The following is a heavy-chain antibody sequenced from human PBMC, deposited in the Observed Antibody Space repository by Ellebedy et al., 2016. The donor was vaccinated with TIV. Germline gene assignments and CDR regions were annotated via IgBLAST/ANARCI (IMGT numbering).Heavy chain of an antibody. D-gene: IGHD6-6*01. CDR3: ARRGWSSSSSADYYYGMDV. CDR2: IYPGDSDT. J-gene: IGHJ6*02. Sequence: GESLKISCHGSEYSFANYWFGWVRQMPGKGLEWMGIIYPGDSDTRYSPSFQGQVTISADKSISTAYLQWSSLKASDTAMYYCARRGWSSSSSADYYYGMDVWGQGTTVTVSS. V-gene: IGHV5-51*01. CDR1: EYSFANYW.